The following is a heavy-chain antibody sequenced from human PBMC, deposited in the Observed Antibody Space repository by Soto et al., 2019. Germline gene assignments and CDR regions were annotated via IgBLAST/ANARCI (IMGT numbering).Heavy chain of an antibody. V-gene: IGHV4-34*01. Sequence: PSETLSLTCAVFGGSFSGYYWGWIRQPPGKGLEWIGEINHSGSTNYNPSLKSRVTISVDTSKNQFSLHLNSVTPEDTAVYYCVRLIGNSWLDSWGQGTLVTVSS. CDR2: INHSGST. J-gene: IGHJ5*01. CDR3: VRLIGNSWLDS. CDR1: GGSFSGYY. D-gene: IGHD1-26*01.